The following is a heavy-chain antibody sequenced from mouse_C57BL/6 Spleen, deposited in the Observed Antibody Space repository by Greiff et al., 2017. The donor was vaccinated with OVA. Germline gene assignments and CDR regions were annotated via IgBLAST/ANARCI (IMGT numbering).Heavy chain of an antibody. J-gene: IGHJ4*01. CDR2: INPGSGGT. CDR1: GYAFTNYL. Sequence: VKLMESGAELVRPGTSVKVSCKASGYAFTNYLIEWVKQRPGQGLEWIGVINPGSGGTKYNEKVKGKATLAADKSSSTAYMQLSSLTSEDSAVYFCARRGGNDAMDYWGQGTSVTVSS. D-gene: IGHD2-1*01. CDR3: ARRGGNDAMDY. V-gene: IGHV1-54*01.